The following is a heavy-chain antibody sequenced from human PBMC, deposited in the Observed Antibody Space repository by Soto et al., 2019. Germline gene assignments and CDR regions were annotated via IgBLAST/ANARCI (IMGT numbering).Heavy chain of an antibody. CDR1: GFTFSSYG. V-gene: IGHV3-33*01. J-gene: IGHJ6*03. D-gene: IGHD3-3*01. CDR3: ARGREEWLSQNDQSYYYMDV. Sequence: GGSLRLSCAASGFTFSSYGMHWVRQAPGKGLEWVAVIWYDGSNKYYADSVKGRFTISRDNSKNTLYLQMNSLRAEDTAVYYCARGREEWLSQNDQSYYYMDVWGKGTTVTVSS. CDR2: IWYDGSNK.